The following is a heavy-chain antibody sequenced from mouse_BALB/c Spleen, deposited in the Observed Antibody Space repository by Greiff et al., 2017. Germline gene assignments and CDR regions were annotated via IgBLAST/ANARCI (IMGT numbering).Heavy chain of an antibody. CDR2: IDPANGNT. Sequence: VQLQQSGAELVKPGASVKLSCTASGFNIKDTYMHWVKQRPEQGLEWIGRIDPANGNTIYDPKFQGKASITADTSSNTAYLQLSSLTSEDTAVYYCARSGYRYDFDYWGQGTTLTVSS. J-gene: IGHJ2*01. V-gene: IGHV14-3*02. CDR1: GFNIKDTY. CDR3: ARSGYRYDFDY. D-gene: IGHD2-14*01.